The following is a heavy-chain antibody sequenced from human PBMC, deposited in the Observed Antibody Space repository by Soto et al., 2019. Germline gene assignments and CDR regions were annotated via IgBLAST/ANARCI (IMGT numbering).Heavy chain of an antibody. Sequence: EVQLVESGGDLVHPGGSLRLSCAASGFTFYTAWLNWVRQAPGKGLEWVGHIKSKNDGETTDYAAPVKGRFTISRDDSINTLYLQMNSLKTDDTAVYYCVTATMGSWGQGTLVTVSS. D-gene: IGHD5-12*01. J-gene: IGHJ5*02. CDR1: GFTFYTAW. CDR3: VTATMGS. CDR2: IKSKNDGETT. V-gene: IGHV3-15*07.